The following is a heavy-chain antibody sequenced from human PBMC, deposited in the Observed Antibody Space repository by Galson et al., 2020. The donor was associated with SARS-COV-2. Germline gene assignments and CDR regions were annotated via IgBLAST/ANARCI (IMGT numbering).Heavy chain of an antibody. CDR1: GFTFSSYA. D-gene: IGHD1-26*01. CDR2: ISYDGSNK. V-gene: IGHV3-30*04. J-gene: IGHJ6*02. CDR3: ARGRGGSYYYGMDV. Sequence: GGSLRLSCAASGFTFSSYAMHWVRQAPGKGLEWVAVISYDGSNKYYADSVKGRFTISRDNSKNTLYLQMNSLRAEDTAVYYCARGRGGSYYYGMDVWGQGTTVTVSS.